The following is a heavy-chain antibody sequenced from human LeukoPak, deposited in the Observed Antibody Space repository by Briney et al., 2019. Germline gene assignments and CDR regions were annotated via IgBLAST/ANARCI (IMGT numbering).Heavy chain of an antibody. J-gene: IGHJ4*02. CDR1: GYTFSACD. V-gene: IGHV1-8*01. D-gene: IGHD1-1*01. CDR2: MNPNSGNT. CDR3: ARVLGSISH. Sequence: ASVKLSCKASGYTFSACDINWGRQATGQGLEWMGWMNPNSGNTGFAHKFQGRVTMTRDTSISTAYMELSSLRSEDTAVYYCARVLGSISHWGQGTLVTVPS.